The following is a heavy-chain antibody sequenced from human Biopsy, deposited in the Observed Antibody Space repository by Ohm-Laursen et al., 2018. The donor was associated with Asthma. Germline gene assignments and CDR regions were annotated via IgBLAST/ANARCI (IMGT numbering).Heavy chain of an antibody. V-gene: IGHV1-18*01. D-gene: IGHD3-10*01. CDR3: ARAVDYSHYYGIDV. J-gene: IGHJ6*02. CDR1: CYTFNSAG. CDR2: ISVYNGNT. Sequence: ASVKVSCTTSCYTFNSAGITWVRQAPGQGLEWMGWISVYNGNTKVAQKLQDRVTMITDTSTSTAYMELTSLRSDDTAVYFCARAVDYSHYYGIDVWGQGTTVTVS.